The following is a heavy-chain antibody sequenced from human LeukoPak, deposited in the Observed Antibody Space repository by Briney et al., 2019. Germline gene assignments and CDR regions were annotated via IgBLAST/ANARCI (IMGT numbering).Heavy chain of an antibody. CDR3: AKTRWYYDSSGLFDY. D-gene: IGHD3-22*01. J-gene: IGHJ4*02. Sequence: PGRSLRLSCAASGFTFSNYGMHWVRQAPGKGLEWVAVISYDGSNKYYADSVKGRFTISRDNSKNTLYLQMSSLRAEDTAVYYCAKTRWYYDSSGLFDYWGQRTLVTVSS. CDR2: ISYDGSNK. V-gene: IGHV3-30*18. CDR1: GFTFSNYG.